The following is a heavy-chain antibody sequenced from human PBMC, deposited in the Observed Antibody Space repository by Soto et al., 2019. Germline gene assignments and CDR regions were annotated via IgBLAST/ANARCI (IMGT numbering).Heavy chain of an antibody. V-gene: IGHV3-30*18. CDR1: GFTFSSYG. CDR3: AKPVGIWFGELNAFDI. D-gene: IGHD3-10*01. Sequence: GGSLRLSCAASGFTFSSYGMHWVRQAPGKGLEWVAVISYDGSNKYYADSVKGRFTISRDNSKNTLYLQMNSLRAEDTAVYYCAKPVGIWFGELNAFDIWGQGTMVTVSS. J-gene: IGHJ3*02. CDR2: ISYDGSNK.